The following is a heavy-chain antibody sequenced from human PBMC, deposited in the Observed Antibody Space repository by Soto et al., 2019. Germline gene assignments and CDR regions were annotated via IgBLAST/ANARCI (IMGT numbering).Heavy chain of an antibody. V-gene: IGHV3-21*01. D-gene: IGHD5-18*01. CDR2: ISSSSSYI. Sequence: GGSLRLSCAASGFTFSSYSMNWVRQAPGKGLEWVSSISSSSSYIYYADSVKGRFTISRDNAKNSLYLQMNSLRAEDTAVYYCARGSGYSYGYGDYYYYYGMDVWGQGTTVTVSS. CDR3: ARGSGYSYGYGDYYYYYGMDV. CDR1: GFTFSSYS. J-gene: IGHJ6*02.